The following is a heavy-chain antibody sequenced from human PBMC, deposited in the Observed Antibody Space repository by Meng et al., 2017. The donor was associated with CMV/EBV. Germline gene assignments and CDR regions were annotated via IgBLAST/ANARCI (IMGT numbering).Heavy chain of an antibody. CDR3: AREKGATLDY. V-gene: IGHV3-21*01. J-gene: IGHJ4*02. CDR1: GFTFSSYS. D-gene: IGHD1-26*01. Sequence: GESLKISCAASGFTFSSYSMNWVRQAPGKGLEWVSSISSSGRYIYYADAMKGRFTISRDNAMNSLYLQMNSLRAEDMAVYYCAREKGATLDYWGQGALVTVSS. CDR2: ISSSGRYI.